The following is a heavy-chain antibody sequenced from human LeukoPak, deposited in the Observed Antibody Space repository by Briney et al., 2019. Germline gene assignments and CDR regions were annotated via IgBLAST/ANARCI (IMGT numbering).Heavy chain of an antibody. CDR3: ARDGLVAVAGTSGY. Sequence: ASVKVSCKASGYTFTSYGINWVRQAPGQGLEWMGWISAYNGNTNYAQKPQGRVTMTTDTSTSTAYMELRSLRSDDTAVYYCARDGLVAVAGTSGYWGQGTLVTVSS. J-gene: IGHJ4*02. CDR1: GYTFTSYG. CDR2: ISAYNGNT. D-gene: IGHD6-19*01. V-gene: IGHV1-18*04.